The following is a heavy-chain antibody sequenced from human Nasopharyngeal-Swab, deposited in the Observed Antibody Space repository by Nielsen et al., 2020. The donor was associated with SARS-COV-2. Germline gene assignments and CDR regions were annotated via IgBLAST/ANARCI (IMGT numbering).Heavy chain of an antibody. J-gene: IGHJ4*02. D-gene: IGHD6-19*01. CDR1: GFTFSSYS. CDR3: ARVAPVAGTGFDY. Sequence: GGSLSLSCAVSGFTFSSYSIHWVRQAPGKGLEWVAVISYDGSNKYYTDSVKGRFTISRDNSKNTLYLQMNSLRAEDTAVYYCARVAPVAGTGFDYWGQGTLVTVSS. V-gene: IGHV3-30*04. CDR2: ISYDGSNK.